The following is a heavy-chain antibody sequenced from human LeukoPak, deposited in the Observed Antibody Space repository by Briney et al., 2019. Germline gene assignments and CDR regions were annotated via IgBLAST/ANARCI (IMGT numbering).Heavy chain of an antibody. J-gene: IGHJ2*01. CDR1: GFTFSSYV. V-gene: IGHV3-21*05. CDR3: TREDNWYFDL. Sequence: PGGSLRLSCAAAGFTFSSYVMNWVRQAPGKGLEWLSYINTGSTYTNYANSVKGRFTISRDNAKNSLYLQLNSLRAEDTAVYYCTREDNWYFDLWGRGTLVTVSS. CDR2: INTGSTYT.